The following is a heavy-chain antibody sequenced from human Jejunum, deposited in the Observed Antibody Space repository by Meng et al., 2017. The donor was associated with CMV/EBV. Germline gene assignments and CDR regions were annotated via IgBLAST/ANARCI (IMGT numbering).Heavy chain of an antibody. CDR2: ISAYNGNT. Sequence: QVSLGQSGAELKKPGASLKVSCKASGYTFTSYGISWVRQAPGQGLEWMGWISAYNGNTNYAQKLQGRVTMTTDTSTSTAYMELSSLRSEDTAVYYCAREGPGGMATTPYFDYWGQGTLVTVSS. J-gene: IGHJ4*02. CDR1: GYTFTSYG. CDR3: AREGPGGMATTPYFDY. V-gene: IGHV1-18*01. D-gene: IGHD5-24*01.